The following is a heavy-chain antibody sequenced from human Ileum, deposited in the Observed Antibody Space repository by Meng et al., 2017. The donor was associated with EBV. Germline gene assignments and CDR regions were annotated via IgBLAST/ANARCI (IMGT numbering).Heavy chain of an antibody. CDR3: GRDQGRELINH. CDR1: GDSISNSDYY. Sequence: LQLRESGPGLVKPSETPSLTCTVSGDSISNSDYYWDWIRQSPGKGLEWIASIYRSGDTNYNPSLKSRVDISVDKSKNQYYLSLFSVTAADTAVYYCGRDQGRELINHWGQGTLVTASS. D-gene: IGHD1-7*01. J-gene: IGHJ4*02. V-gene: IGHV4-39*07. CDR2: IYRSGDT.